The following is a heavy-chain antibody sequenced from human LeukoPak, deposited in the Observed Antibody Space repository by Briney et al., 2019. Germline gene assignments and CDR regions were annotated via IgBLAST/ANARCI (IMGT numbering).Heavy chain of an antibody. CDR2: VSNDGNNE. V-gene: IGHV3-30*04. CDR3: ARVSERRASLDN. D-gene: IGHD1-1*01. J-gene: IGHJ4*02. CDR1: GFTFSPYA. Sequence: GGSLRPSCAASGFTFSPYAMHWLRQAPGKGLEWVSFVSNDGNNEYYADSVKGRFTISRDNSKNTLYLQMNSLIAEDTAVYYCARVSERRASLDNWGQGTLVTVSS.